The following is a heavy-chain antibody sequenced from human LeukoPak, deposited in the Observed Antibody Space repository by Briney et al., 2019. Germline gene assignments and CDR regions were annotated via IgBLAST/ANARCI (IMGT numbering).Heavy chain of an antibody. Sequence: PGGSLRLSCAASGFTFSTYSMNWVRQAPGKGLEWVSHISRSSSTIYYTDSVKGRFTISRDNAKNSLYLQMNSLKTEDTAVYYCARSGAFDIWGQGTMVAVSS. V-gene: IGHV3-48*01. CDR1: GFTFSTYS. CDR3: ARSGAFDI. CDR2: ISRSSSTI. J-gene: IGHJ3*02.